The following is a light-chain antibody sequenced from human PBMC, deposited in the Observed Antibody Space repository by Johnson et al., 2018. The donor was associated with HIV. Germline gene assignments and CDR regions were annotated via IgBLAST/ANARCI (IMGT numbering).Light chain of an antibody. J-gene: IGLJ1*01. CDR2: ENN. V-gene: IGLV1-51*02. Sequence: QSVLTQSPSVSAAPGQKVTISCSGSSSNIGNNYVSWYQQLPGTAPKLLIHENNKRPSGIPDRFSGSKSGTSATLAITGLQTGDEADYYCGTWDSSLSAGIFGPGTKVTVL. CDR1: SSNIGNNY. CDR3: GTWDSSLSAGI.